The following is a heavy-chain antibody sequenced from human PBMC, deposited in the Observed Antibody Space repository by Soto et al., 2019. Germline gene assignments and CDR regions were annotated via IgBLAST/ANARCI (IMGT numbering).Heavy chain of an antibody. D-gene: IGHD6-19*01. Sequence: PSETLSLTCTVSGGSISSGGYYWSWIRQHPGKGLEWIGYIYYSGSTYYNPSLRSRVTISVDTSKNQFSLKLSSVTAADTAVYYCARTVAVAGTFDYWGQGTLVTVSS. CDR1: GGSISSGGYY. CDR3: ARTVAVAGTFDY. V-gene: IGHV4-31*03. J-gene: IGHJ4*02. CDR2: IYYSGST.